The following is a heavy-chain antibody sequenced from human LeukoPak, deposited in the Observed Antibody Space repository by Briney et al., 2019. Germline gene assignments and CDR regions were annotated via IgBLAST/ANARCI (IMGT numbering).Heavy chain of an antibody. D-gene: IGHD6-6*01. CDR1: GGSISSISYY. J-gene: IGHJ4*02. CDR3: ARATRAARHFDY. Sequence: SETLSLTCTVSGGSISSISYYWGWIRQPPGKGLEWIVSMYYSGSTYNNPSLKSRVTISVDTSKNQFSLKLSSVTAADTAVYYCARATRAARHFDYWGQGTLVTVSS. CDR2: MYYSGST. V-gene: IGHV4-39*07.